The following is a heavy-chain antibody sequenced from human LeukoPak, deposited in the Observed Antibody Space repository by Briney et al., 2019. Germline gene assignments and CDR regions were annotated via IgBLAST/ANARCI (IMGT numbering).Heavy chain of an antibody. Sequence: PGGSLRLSCAASGFTFSSYAMSWVRQAPGKGLEWVSAISGSGGSTYYADSVKGRFTISRDNSKNTLYLQMNSLRAEDTAVYYCAKYPLDFWSGYRLSNYYGMDVWGQGTTVTVSS. CDR1: GFTFSSYA. CDR3: AKYPLDFWSGYRLSNYYGMDV. V-gene: IGHV3-23*01. J-gene: IGHJ6*02. D-gene: IGHD3-3*01. CDR2: ISGSGGST.